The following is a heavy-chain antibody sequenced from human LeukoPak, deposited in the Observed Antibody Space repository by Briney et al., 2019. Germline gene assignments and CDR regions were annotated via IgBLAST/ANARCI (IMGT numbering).Heavy chain of an antibody. D-gene: IGHD2-21*01. J-gene: IGHJ4*02. CDR2: ISSNGGST. CDR1: GFTFSSYA. Sequence: GGSLRLSCAASGFTFSSYAMHWVRQAPGKGLEYVSAISSNGGSTYYANSVKGRFTISRDNSKNTLYLQMGSLRAEDMAVYYCAREEEGGDFDYWGQVTLVTVSS. CDR3: AREEEGGDFDY. V-gene: IGHV3-64*01.